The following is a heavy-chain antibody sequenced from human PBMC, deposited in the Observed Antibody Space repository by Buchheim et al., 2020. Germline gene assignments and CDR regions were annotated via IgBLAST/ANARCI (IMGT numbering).Heavy chain of an antibody. Sequence: QVQLVQSGAEVKKPGASVKGSCKASGYTFTSYYVHWVRQAPGQGLEWMGIINPSSGSTSYSQKFQGRVTMTRDTSTSNVYMELRSLRYEDTGVYYCASVYCTAGRCSDFDYWGQGTLLTVSS. V-gene: IGHV1-46*01. CDR1: GYTFTSYY. CDR3: ASVYCTAGRCSDFDY. CDR2: INPSSGST. J-gene: IGHJ4*02. D-gene: IGHD2-15*01.